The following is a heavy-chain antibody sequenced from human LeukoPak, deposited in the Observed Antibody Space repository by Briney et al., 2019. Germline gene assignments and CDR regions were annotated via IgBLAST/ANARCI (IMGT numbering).Heavy chain of an antibody. Sequence: GGSLRLSCAASGFSFRNYVIHWVRQAPGKGLEWVAVTSSDLNVKLYADSVKGRFTIFRDNSRSTLYLQMNSLRPEDTAIYYCAREGYYGSGSPPSLYFDYWGQGTLVTVSS. J-gene: IGHJ4*02. D-gene: IGHD3-10*01. CDR2: TSSDLNVK. CDR3: AREGYYGSGSPPSLYFDY. V-gene: IGHV3-30-3*01. CDR1: GFSFRNYV.